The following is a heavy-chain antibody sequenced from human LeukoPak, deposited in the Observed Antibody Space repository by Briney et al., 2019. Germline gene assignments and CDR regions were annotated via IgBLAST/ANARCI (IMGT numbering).Heavy chain of an antibody. CDR3: AREAPHGAFDI. CDR1: GGSISSGGYY. CDR2: IYYSGST. V-gene: IGHV4-31*03. Sequence: SETLSLTCTVSGGSISSGGYYWSWIRQHPGKGLEWIGYIYYSGSTYYNPSLKSRVTISVDTSKNQFSLKLSSVTAADTAVYYCAREAPHGAFDIWGQGTMVTVSS. J-gene: IGHJ3*02.